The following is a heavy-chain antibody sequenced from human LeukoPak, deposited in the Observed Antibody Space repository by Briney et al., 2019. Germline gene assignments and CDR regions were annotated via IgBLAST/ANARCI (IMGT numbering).Heavy chain of an antibody. Sequence: PGGSLRLSCAVSGFSVSSYWMTWVRQAPGKGLEWVANINKDGSEEKYVDSVKGRFTISRDNAKNSLYLQMSSLRADDTAVYYCARWPHCQDFWGRGTRVTVSS. CDR3: ARWPHCQDF. CDR1: GFSVSSYW. V-gene: IGHV3-7*03. J-gene: IGHJ4*02. CDR2: INKDGSEE.